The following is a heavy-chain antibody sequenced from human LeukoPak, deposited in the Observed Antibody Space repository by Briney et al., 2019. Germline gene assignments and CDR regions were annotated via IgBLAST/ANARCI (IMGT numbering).Heavy chain of an antibody. D-gene: IGHD2-2*01. CDR2: IRYDGSNK. Sequence: GGSLRLSCAASGFTFSSYGMHWVRQAPGKGLGWVEFIRYDGSNKYYADSVKGRFTISRDNSKNTLYLQMNSLRAEDTAVYYCAKDYCSSTSCYERVQDYWGQGTLVTVSS. J-gene: IGHJ4*02. V-gene: IGHV3-30*02. CDR3: AKDYCSSTSCYERVQDY. CDR1: GFTFSSYG.